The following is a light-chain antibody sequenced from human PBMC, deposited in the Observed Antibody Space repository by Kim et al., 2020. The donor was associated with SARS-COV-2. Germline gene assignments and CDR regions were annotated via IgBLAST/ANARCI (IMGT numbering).Light chain of an antibody. V-gene: IGKV3-20*01. J-gene: IGKJ1*01. CDR1: QSVSTNY. CDR2: AAS. Sequence: LSLSPGGRATLSCRASQSVSTNYLARYQQKPGQAPSLLIYAASRRATSIPDRFSGSGSGTDFTLTISRVEPEDFAVYYCQQYGETFGQGTKVDIK. CDR3: QQYGET.